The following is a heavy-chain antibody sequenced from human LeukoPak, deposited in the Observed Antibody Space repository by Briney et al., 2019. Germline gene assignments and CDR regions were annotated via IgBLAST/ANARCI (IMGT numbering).Heavy chain of an antibody. V-gene: IGHV4-39*01. CDR3: ARHAKQQLAVDY. Sequence: PSETLSLTCTVSGGSISSSSYYWGWIRQPPGKGLEWIGSIYYSGSTYYNPSLKGRVTISVDTSKNQFSLKLSSVTAADTAVYYCARHAKQQLAVDYWGQGTLVTVSS. J-gene: IGHJ4*02. CDR2: IYYSGST. CDR1: GGSISSSSYY. D-gene: IGHD6-13*01.